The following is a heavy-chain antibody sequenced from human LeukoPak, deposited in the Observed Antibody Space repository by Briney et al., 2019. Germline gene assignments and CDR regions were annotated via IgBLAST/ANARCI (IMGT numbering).Heavy chain of an antibody. V-gene: IGHV1-2*02. CDR1: GYAFTDYY. D-gene: IGHD3-10*01. J-gene: IGHJ5*02. Sequence: GASVKVSCKASGYAFTDYYVHWVRQAPGQGLEWMGWFSPDNGGTNSVQKFQGRVTMTGDTSMRTVYMELTRLRSDDTAVYYCARNHVAIQWFGEGGFDPWGQGTLVTVSS. CDR2: FSPDNGGT. CDR3: ARNHVAIQWFGEGGFDP.